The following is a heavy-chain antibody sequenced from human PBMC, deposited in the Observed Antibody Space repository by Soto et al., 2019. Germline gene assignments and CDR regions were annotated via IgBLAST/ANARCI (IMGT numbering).Heavy chain of an antibody. CDR3: AREKYYDILTGYYNATGFDY. Sequence: GGSLRLSCAASGFTFSSYWMSWVRQAPGKGLEWVANIKQDGSEKYYVDSVKGRFTISRDNAKNSLYLQMNRLRAEDTAVYYCAREKYYDILTGYYNATGFDYWGQGTMVTVSS. J-gene: IGHJ4*02. V-gene: IGHV3-7*01. CDR1: GFTFSSYW. D-gene: IGHD3-9*01. CDR2: IKQDGSEK.